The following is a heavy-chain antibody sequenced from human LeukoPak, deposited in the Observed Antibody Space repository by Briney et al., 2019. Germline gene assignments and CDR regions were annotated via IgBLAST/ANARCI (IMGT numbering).Heavy chain of an antibody. J-gene: IGHJ4*02. D-gene: IGHD2-15*01. CDR3: ARGGYCSGGNCYWDGHNDY. Sequence: GRSLRLSCAASGFTFRAYIMHWVRQAPGKGLEWVAVISYDGSDKNHADSVKGRFTISRDNSKNTLYLQMNTLRADDTAVYYCARGGYCSGGNCYWDGHNDYWGQGTLVAVSS. V-gene: IGHV3-30-3*01. CDR2: ISYDGSDK. CDR1: GFTFRAYI.